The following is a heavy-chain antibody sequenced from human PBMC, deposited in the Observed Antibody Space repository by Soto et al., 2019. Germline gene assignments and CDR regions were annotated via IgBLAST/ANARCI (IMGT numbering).Heavy chain of an antibody. CDR3: ARDEAYSTVYYYMDV. D-gene: IGHD6-13*01. CDR2: IWYDGSNK. CDR1: GFTFSSYG. J-gene: IGHJ6*03. V-gene: IGHV3-33*01. Sequence: GGSLRLSCAASGFTFSSYGMHWVRQAPGKGLEWVAVIWYDGSNKYYADSVKGRFTISRDNSKNTLYLQMNSLRAEDTAVYYCARDEAYSTVYYYMDVWGKGTTVTVSS.